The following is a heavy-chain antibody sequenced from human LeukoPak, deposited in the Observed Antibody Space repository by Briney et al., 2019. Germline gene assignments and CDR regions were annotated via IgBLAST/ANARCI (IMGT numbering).Heavy chain of an antibody. CDR3: ARDSGGDQLPFFWFDP. V-gene: IGHV1-2*04. CDR2: INPNSGGT. Sequence: ASVKVSCKASGYTFTGCYMHWVRQAPGQGLERMGWINPNSGGTNYAQKFQGWVTMTRDTSISTAYMELSRLRSDDTAVYYCARDSGGDQLPFFWFDPWGQGTLVTVSS. D-gene: IGHD2-2*01. CDR1: GYTFTGCY. J-gene: IGHJ5*02.